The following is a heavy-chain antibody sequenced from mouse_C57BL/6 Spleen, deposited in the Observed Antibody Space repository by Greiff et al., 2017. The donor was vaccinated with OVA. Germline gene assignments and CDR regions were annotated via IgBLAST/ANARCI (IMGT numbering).Heavy chain of an antibody. D-gene: IGHD1-1*01. CDR3: ARSYYYGSIYAMDY. V-gene: IGHV7-3*01. J-gene: IGHJ4*01. CDR1: GFTFTDYY. CDR2: IRNKANGYTT. Sequence: EVKLVESGGGLVQPGGSLSLSCAASGFTFTDYYMSWVRQPPGKALEWLGFIRNKANGYTTEYSASVKGRFTISRDNSQSILYLQMNALRAEDSATYYCARSYYYGSIYAMDYWGQGTSVTVSS.